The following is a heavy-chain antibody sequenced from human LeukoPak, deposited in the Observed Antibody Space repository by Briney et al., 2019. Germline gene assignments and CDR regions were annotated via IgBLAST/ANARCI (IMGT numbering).Heavy chain of an antibody. CDR3: AREGSIYYSDSSGYLGY. V-gene: IGHV4-61*02. Sequence: PSETLSLTCTVSGDSINSGPHYWSWIRQPAGKGLEWIGRIYSGGRTNYNPSLKSRVTISVDTSKNQFSLKLSSVTAADTAVYYCAREGSIYYSDSSGYLGYWGQGTLVTVSS. D-gene: IGHD3-22*01. CDR1: GDSINSGPHY. CDR2: IYSGGRT. J-gene: IGHJ4*02.